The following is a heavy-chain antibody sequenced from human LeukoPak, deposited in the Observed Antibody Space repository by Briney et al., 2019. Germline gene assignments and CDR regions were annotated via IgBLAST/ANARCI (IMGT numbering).Heavy chain of an antibody. CDR2: IYYSGST. CDR1: GGSISSGGYC. D-gene: IGHD3-10*01. J-gene: IGHJ4*02. V-gene: IGHV4-31*03. CDR3: ARHMVRGYGYFDY. Sequence: SETLSLTCTVSGGSISSGGYCWSWIRQHPGKGLEWIGYIYYSGSTYYNPSLKSRVTISVDTSKNQFSLKLSSVTAADTAVYYCARHMVRGYGYFDYWGQGTLVTVSS.